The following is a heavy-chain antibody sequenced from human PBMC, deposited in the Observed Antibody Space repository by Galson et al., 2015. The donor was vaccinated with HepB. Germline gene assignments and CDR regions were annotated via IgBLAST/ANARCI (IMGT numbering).Heavy chain of an antibody. J-gene: IGHJ4*02. CDR3: AGEPYSSGWSKRGRYFDY. CDR2: ISYDGSNK. D-gene: IGHD6-19*01. V-gene: IGHV3-30-3*01. Sequence: SLRVSCAASGFIFNSYAMTWVRQAPGKGLEWVAFISYDGSNKYYADSVKGRFTISRDNSKNTLYLQMNSLRPEDTAVYYCAGEPYSSGWSKRGRYFDYWGQGALVTVSS. CDR1: GFIFNSYA.